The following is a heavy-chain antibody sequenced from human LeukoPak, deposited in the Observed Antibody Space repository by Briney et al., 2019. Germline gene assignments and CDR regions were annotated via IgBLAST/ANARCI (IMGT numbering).Heavy chain of an antibody. J-gene: IGHJ5*02. D-gene: IGHD1-1*01. CDR3: ARDLKLLNWNEPQRFDP. CDR1: GYTFTSYG. CDR2: ISAYNGNT. Sequence: ASVKVSCKASGYTFTSYGISWVRQAPGQGLEWMGWISAYNGNTNYAQKLQGRVTMTTDTSTSTAYMELRSLRSDDTAVYYCARDLKLLNWNEPQRFDPWGQGTLVTVSS. V-gene: IGHV1-18*01.